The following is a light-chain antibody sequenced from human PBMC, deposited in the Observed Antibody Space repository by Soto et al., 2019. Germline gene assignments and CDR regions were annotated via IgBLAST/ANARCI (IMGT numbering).Light chain of an antibody. V-gene: IGKV3-15*01. CDR2: GAS. CDR1: QSVSSN. CDR3: QQYNNWPLWT. Sequence: EIVMTQSPATLSVSPGERATLSCRASQSVSSNLAWYQQKPGQAPRLLIYGASTRATVIPARFSGSGSGTEFTLTISSLQSEDFAVYYCQQYNNWPLWTFGQGTMVEIK. J-gene: IGKJ1*01.